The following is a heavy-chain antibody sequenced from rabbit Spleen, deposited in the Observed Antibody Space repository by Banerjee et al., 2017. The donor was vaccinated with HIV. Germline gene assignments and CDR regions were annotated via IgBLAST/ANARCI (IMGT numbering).Heavy chain of an antibody. J-gene: IGHJ6*01. V-gene: IGHV1S40*01. CDR3: ARDTSSSFSSYGMDL. CDR2: IDTGSSGFT. D-gene: IGHD1-1*01. Sequence: QSLEESGGDLVKPGASLTLTCIASGVSFSGDSYMCWVRQAPGKGLEWIVCIDTGSSGFTYYASWAKGRFTISKPSSTTVTLQMTSLTAADTATYFCARDTSSSFSSYGMDLWGPGPLVTVS. CDR1: GVSFSGDSY.